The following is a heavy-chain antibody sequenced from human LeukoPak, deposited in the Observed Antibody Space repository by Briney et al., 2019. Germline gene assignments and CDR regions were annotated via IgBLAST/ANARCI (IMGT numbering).Heavy chain of an antibody. CDR1: GFTFSSYG. CDR3: AKGYGSEMATYYYYMDV. J-gene: IGHJ6*03. V-gene: IGHV3-23*01. D-gene: IGHD5-24*01. Sequence: QPGGSLRLSCAASGFTFSSYGMSWVRQAPGKGLEWVSAISGSGGSTYYADSVKGRFTISRDNSKNTLYLQMNSLRAEDTAVYYCAKGYGSEMATYYYYMDVWGKGTTVTISS. CDR2: ISGSGGST.